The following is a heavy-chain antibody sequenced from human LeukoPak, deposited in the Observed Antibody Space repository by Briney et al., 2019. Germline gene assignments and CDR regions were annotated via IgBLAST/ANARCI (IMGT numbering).Heavy chain of an antibody. V-gene: IGHV3-15*01. CDR3: TTGYYDILTGYYSDDAFDI. J-gene: IGHJ3*02. D-gene: IGHD3-9*01. CDR2: IKSKTDGGTT. CDR1: GFTFSNAW. Sequence: GRSLRLSCAASGFTFSNAWMSWVRQAPGKGLEWVGRIKSKTDGGTTDYAAPVKGRFTISRDDSKNTLYLQMNSLKTEDTAVYYCTTGYYDILTGYYSDDAFDIWGQETMVTVSS.